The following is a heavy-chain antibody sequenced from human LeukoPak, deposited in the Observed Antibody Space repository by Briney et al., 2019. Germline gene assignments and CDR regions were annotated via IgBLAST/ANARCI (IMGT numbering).Heavy chain of an antibody. Sequence: PGGSLRLSCAASGFTFSSYEMNWVRQAPGKGLEWVSYISSSSYIYYADSVKGRFTISRDNAKNSLYLQMNSLRAEDTAVYYCAKNIVGALRGGAFDIWGQGTMVTVSS. V-gene: IGHV3-48*03. CDR1: GFTFSSYE. J-gene: IGHJ3*02. CDR2: ISSSSYI. D-gene: IGHD1-26*01. CDR3: AKNIVGALRGGAFDI.